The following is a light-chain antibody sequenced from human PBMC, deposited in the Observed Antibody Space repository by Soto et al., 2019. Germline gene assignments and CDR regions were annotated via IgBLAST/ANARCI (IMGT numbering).Light chain of an antibody. CDR3: QKYHSAPPT. J-gene: IGKJ1*01. CDR1: QGISNF. Sequence: DIPLTQSPSSLSASVGDRVTITCRASQGISNFVAWYQQKPGKVPKLLIYGASTLQSGVPSRFSGSGSGTEFTLSINSLQPEDVGIFYCQKYHSAPPTFGHGTRVEIK. CDR2: GAS. V-gene: IGKV1-27*01.